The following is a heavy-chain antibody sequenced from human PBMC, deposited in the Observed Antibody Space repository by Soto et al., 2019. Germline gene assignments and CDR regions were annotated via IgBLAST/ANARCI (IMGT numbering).Heavy chain of an antibody. CDR1: GGTFSSYA. J-gene: IGHJ6*01. D-gene: IGHD6-13*01. Sequence: QVQLVQSGAEAKKPGSSVKVSCKTSGGTFSSYAISWVRQAPGQGLEWMGGIVPLFRTTNYAQKFQGRVTIAADTSTCTVYMELSGLRSGDTGVYYCARGGYSSTWCNLLDRSCLDVWGHGTTVTVSS. CDR2: IVPLFRTT. V-gene: IGHV1-69*06. CDR3: ARGGYSSTWCNLLDRSCLDV.